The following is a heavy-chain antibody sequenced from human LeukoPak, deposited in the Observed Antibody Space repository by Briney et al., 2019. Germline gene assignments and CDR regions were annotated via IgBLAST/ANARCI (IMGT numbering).Heavy chain of an antibody. CDR3: ARVGVRGVNGHAYFDY. V-gene: IGHV5-51*01. CDR1: GYSFTNYW. J-gene: IGHJ4*02. Sequence: GESLKISCKASGYSFTNYWIGWVRQMPGKGLEWMGIIYPGDSDTRYNPSFQGQVSVLADKSSSTAHLRWSSLKASDTAIYYCARVGVRGVNGHAYFDYWGQGTLVTVSS. D-gene: IGHD3-10*01. CDR2: IYPGDSDT.